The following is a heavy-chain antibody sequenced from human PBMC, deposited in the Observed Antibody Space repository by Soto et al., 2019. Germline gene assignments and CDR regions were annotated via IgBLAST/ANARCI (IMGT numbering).Heavy chain of an antibody. Sequence: GGFLRLSCAASGFTFSDHYMDWVRQAPGKGLEWVGRTRNKANSYTTEYAASVKGRFTISRDDSKNSLYLQMNSLKTEDTAVYYCAREVTVTTNYYYGMDVWGQGTTVTVSS. CDR1: GFTFSDHY. CDR2: TRNKANSYTT. D-gene: IGHD4-17*01. V-gene: IGHV3-72*01. J-gene: IGHJ6*02. CDR3: AREVTVTTNYYYGMDV.